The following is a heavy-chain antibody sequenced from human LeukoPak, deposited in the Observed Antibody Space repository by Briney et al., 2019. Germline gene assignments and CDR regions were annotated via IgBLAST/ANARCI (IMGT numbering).Heavy chain of an antibody. CDR3: ARDSPSSSWSTADY. CDR2: ISYDGSTK. V-gene: IGHV3-30*04. CDR1: RFTFSTYV. D-gene: IGHD6-13*01. Sequence: GGSLRLSCAASRFTFSTYVMYWVRQAPGKGLEWVAVISYDGSTKYYADSVKGRFTVSRDNSKNTLYLQMNSLRAEDTAVYYCARDSPSSSWSTADYWGQGTLVSVSS. J-gene: IGHJ4*02.